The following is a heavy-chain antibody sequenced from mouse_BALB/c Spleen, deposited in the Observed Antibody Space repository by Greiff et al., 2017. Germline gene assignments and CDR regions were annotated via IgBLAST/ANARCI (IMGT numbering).Heavy chain of an antibody. J-gene: IGHJ4*01. D-gene: IGHD4-1*01. CDR3: ARTPGTWAMDY. CDR2: IWAGGST. V-gene: IGHV2-9*02. Sequence: VKLMESGPGLVAPSQSLSITCTVSGFSLTSYGVHWVRQPPGKGLEWLGVIWAGGSTNYNSALMSRLSISKDNSKSQVFSKMNSLQTDDTAMYYCARTPGTWAMDYWGQGTSVTVSS. CDR1: GFSLTSYG.